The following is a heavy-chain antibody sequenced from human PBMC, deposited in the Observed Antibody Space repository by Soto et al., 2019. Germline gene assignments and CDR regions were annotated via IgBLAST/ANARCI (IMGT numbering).Heavy chain of an antibody. D-gene: IGHD2-21*02. J-gene: IGHJ4*02. CDR2: ISGSGGST. Sequence: VGSLRLSCAASGFTFSSYAMSWVRQAPGKGLEWVSAISGSGGSTYYADSVKGRFTISRDNSKNTLYLQMNSLRAEDTAVYYCAKVLTVVTYYFDYWGRGTLVTVSS. V-gene: IGHV3-23*01. CDR3: AKVLTVVTYYFDY. CDR1: GFTFSSYA.